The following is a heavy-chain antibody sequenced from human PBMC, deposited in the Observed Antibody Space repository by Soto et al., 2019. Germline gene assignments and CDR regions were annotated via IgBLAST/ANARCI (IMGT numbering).Heavy chain of an antibody. D-gene: IGHD3-22*01. CDR1: GGSISSGGYY. Sequence: SETLSLTCTVSGGSISSGGYYWSWIRQHPXKGLEWIGYIYYSGSTYYNPSLKSRVTISVDTSKNQFSLKLSSVTAADTAVYYCARDSYYDSSGYPSFDYWGQGTLVTVSS. CDR3: ARDSYYDSSGYPSFDY. V-gene: IGHV4-31*03. CDR2: IYYSGST. J-gene: IGHJ4*02.